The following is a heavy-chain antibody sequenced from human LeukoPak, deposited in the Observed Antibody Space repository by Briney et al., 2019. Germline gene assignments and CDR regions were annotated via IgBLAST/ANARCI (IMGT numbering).Heavy chain of an antibody. J-gene: IGHJ3*02. D-gene: IGHD3-10*01. V-gene: IGHV3-20*04. CDR3: ARDLWFGELLSRAFDI. CDR2: INRNGGIT. Sequence: PGGSLRLSCAASGLTLDEYGMSWVRQAPGKGLEWVSGINRNGGITGYAESVKGRFTISRDNAKNSLYLQMNSLRAEDTAVYYCARDLWFGELLSRAFDIWGQGTMVTVSS. CDR1: GLTLDEYG.